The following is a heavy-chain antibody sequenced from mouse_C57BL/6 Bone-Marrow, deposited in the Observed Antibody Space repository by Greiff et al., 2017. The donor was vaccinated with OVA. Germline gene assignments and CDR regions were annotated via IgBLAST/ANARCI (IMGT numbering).Heavy chain of an antibody. D-gene: IGHD2-3*01. Sequence: QVQLQQSGAELARPGASVKLSCKASGYTFTSYGISWVKQRTGQGLEWIGEIYPRSGNTYYNEKFKGKATLTADKSSSTAYMELRSLTSEDSAVYFFARLKGWLLLAYWGQGTLVTVSA. CDR3: ARLKGWLLLAY. V-gene: IGHV1-81*01. CDR2: IYPRSGNT. J-gene: IGHJ3*01. CDR1: GYTFTSYG.